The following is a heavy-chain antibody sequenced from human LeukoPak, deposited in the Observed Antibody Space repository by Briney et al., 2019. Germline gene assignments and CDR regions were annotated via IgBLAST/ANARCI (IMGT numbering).Heavy chain of an antibody. Sequence: GGSLRLSCAASGFTFSNYWMSWVRQAPGKGLEWVANIKQDGSVMYYVDSVKGRFTVSRDNAKNSLYLQMNSLRAEDTAVYFCARAIGNGNGDYWGQGTLVAVSS. J-gene: IGHJ4*02. V-gene: IGHV3-7*01. CDR1: GFTFSNYW. CDR3: ARAIGNGNGDY. CDR2: IKQDGSVM. D-gene: IGHD2-8*01.